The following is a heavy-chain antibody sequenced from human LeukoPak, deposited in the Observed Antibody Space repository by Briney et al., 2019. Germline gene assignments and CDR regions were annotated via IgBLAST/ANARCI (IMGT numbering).Heavy chain of an antibody. CDR2: ISGSGSTI. Sequence: GGSLRLSCAASGFTFSSYEMSWVRQAPGKGLEWVSEISGSGSTIFYADPVKGRFTISRDNANNSMYLQMNSLRVENTAVYYCASSPRGVYWGQGTLVTVSS. CDR3: ASSPRGVY. V-gene: IGHV3-48*03. J-gene: IGHJ4*02. CDR1: GFTFSSYE. D-gene: IGHD3-10*01.